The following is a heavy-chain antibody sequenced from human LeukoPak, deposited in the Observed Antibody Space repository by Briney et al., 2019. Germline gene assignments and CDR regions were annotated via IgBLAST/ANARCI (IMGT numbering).Heavy chain of an antibody. V-gene: IGHV3-21*01. D-gene: IGHD3-22*01. CDR2: ISSSSSYL. CDR1: GFTFSSYS. Sequence: GGSLRLSCAASGFTFSSYSMNWVRQAPGKGLEWVSSISSSSSYLYYADSLKGRFTISRDNAKNSLYLQMNSLRAEDTAVYYCARSETYYYDSSGYYQRNNFDYWGQGTLVTVSS. CDR3: ARSETYYYDSSGYYQRNNFDY. J-gene: IGHJ4*02.